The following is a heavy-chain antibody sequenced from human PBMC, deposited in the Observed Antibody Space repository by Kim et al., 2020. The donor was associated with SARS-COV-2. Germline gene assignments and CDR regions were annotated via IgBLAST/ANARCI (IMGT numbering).Heavy chain of an antibody. D-gene: IGHD3-9*01. CDR2: ISSSSSTI. CDR3: AREEGYFDSYYYYYGMDV. J-gene: IGHJ6*02. V-gene: IGHV3-48*02. CDR1: GFTFSSYS. Sequence: GGSLRLSCAASGFTFSSYSMNWVRQAPGKGLEWVSYISSSSSTIYYADSVKGRFTISRDNAKNSLYLQMNSLRDEDTAVYYCAREEGYFDSYYYYYGMDVWGQGTTVTVSS.